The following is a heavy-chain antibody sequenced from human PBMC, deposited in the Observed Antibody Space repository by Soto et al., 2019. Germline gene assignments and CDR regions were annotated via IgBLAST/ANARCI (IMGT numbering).Heavy chain of an antibody. CDR1: GYSFSSYW. CDR2: IFPGDSDT. D-gene: IGHD3-10*02. Sequence: GESLKISCKGSGYSFSSYWIVWVRQMPGKGLEWMGIIFPGDSDTRYSPSFGGRVTMSADKSIGTAYLQWSSLKASDTAMYYCARSFCSGSYDAFDIWGQRTMVTVSS. J-gene: IGHJ3*02. CDR3: ARSFCSGSYDAFDI. V-gene: IGHV5-51*01.